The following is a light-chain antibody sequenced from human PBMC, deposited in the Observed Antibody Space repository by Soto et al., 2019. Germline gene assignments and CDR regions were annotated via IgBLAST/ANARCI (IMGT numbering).Light chain of an antibody. J-gene: IGLJ1*01. CDR3: AAWDDSLNAHYV. Sequence: QYVLTQPPSASGTPGQRVTISCSGSSSIIGSNTVNWYQQLPGTAPKLLIYSNNQRPSGVPDRFSGSKSGTSASLAISGLQSEDEADYYCAAWDDSLNAHYVFETGTKVTVL. V-gene: IGLV1-44*01. CDR2: SNN. CDR1: SSIIGSNT.